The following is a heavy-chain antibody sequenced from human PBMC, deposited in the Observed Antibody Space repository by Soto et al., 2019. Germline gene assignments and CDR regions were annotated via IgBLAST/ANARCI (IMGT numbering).Heavy chain of an antibody. CDR2: ISGSGGST. CDR1: GFTFSSYA. D-gene: IGHD2-15*01. J-gene: IGHJ4*02. Sequence: SLRLSCAASGFTFSSYAMSWVRQAPGKGLEWVSAISGSGGSTYYADSVKGRFTISRDNSKNTLYLQMNSLRAEDTAVYYCAKDGYCSGGSCRNKRDIDYWGQGTLVTVSS. V-gene: IGHV3-23*01. CDR3: AKDGYCSGGSCRNKRDIDY.